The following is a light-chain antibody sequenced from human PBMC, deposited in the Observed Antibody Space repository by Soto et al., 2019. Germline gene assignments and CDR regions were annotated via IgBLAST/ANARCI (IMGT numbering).Light chain of an antibody. CDR1: RHVYINA. CDR2: GAS. J-gene: IGKJ3*01. Sequence: VVLTQSPATLSLSPGDRATLSCRASRHVYINALGWYQQKPGRTPTLLIYGASTRATDIPDRFSATGSGTDFSLTISGVEPEDSAVYYCQPYGASPFTFGPGTRLEI. CDR3: QPYGASPFT. V-gene: IGKV3-20*01.